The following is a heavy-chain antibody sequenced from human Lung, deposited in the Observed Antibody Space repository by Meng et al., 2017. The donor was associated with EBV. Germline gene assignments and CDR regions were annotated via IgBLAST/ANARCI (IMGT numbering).Heavy chain of an antibody. CDR2: IYHSGST. Sequence: QRQRQESGPGLVKPSPTLPLPCTAPGGALSSRNWWSWVRQPPGKGLEWIGEIYHSGSTNYNPSLKSRVTISVDESKNQFSLRLSSVTAADTAVYYCARVGAYCGGDCYHPRWGQGTLVTVSS. J-gene: IGHJ4*02. D-gene: IGHD2-21*02. CDR3: ARVGAYCGGDCYHPR. V-gene: IGHV4-4*02. CDR1: GGALSSRNW.